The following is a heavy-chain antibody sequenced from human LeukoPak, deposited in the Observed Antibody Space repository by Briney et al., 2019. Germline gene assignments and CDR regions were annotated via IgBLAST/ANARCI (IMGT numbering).Heavy chain of an antibody. CDR1: GGSVSSGSYY. J-gene: IGHJ4*02. Sequence: SETLSLTCTVSGGSVSSGSYYRSWIRQPPGKGLEWIGYIYYSGSTNYNPSLKSRVTISVDTSKNQFSLKLSSVTAADTAVYYCASAYSSSWYALFDYWGQGTLVTVSS. CDR3: ASAYSSSWYALFDY. CDR2: IYYSGST. V-gene: IGHV4-61*01. D-gene: IGHD6-13*01.